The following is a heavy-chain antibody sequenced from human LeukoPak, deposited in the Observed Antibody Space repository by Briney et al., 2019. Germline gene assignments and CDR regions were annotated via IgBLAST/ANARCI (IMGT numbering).Heavy chain of an antibody. CDR3: ARVDSSTWYLDYYYYYYMDV. V-gene: IGHV1-8*01. D-gene: IGHD6-13*01. Sequence: ASVKVSCKASGYTFTNNDINWVRQATGQGLEWMGWMNPNTGNTGYAQKFQGRVTMTRNTSISTAYMELSSLKSEDTAVYYCARVDSSTWYLDYYYYYYMDVWGKGTAVTISS. CDR2: MNPNTGNT. CDR1: GYTFTNND. J-gene: IGHJ6*03.